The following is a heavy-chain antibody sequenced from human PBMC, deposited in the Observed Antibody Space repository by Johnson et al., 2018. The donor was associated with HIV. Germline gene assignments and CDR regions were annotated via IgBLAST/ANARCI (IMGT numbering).Heavy chain of an antibody. V-gene: IGHV3-23*01. CDR3: AGQEGSGYYGGAFDI. CDR1: GFTFSSYA. J-gene: IGHJ3*02. D-gene: IGHD3-22*01. CDR2: ISGSGGST. Sequence: EVLLLESGGGLVQPGGSLRLSCAASGFTFSSYAMSWVRQAPGKGLEWVSAISGSGGSTYYADSVKGRFTISRDSAKNSLYLQMNSLRAEDTAVYYCAGQEGSGYYGGAFDIWGQGTMVTVSS.